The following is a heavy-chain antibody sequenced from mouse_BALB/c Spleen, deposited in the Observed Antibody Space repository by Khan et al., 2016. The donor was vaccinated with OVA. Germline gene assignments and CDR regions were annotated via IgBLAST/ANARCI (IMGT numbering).Heavy chain of an antibody. V-gene: IGHV2-6-1*01. J-gene: IGHJ4*01. CDR2: IWSDGST. D-gene: IGHD2-1*01. CDR1: RLSLTNFG. Sequence: VHLQESGPGLVACSQSLSITRTFSRLSLTNFGVLGVRQPPGNVLEIRVVIWSDGSTSYNSTLKSRVTFSKDNSKSQVFIKMNSLQSDDSAVYFCAAQHYYQNNIMDYWGQGTSVTVSS. CDR3: AAQHYYQNNIMDY.